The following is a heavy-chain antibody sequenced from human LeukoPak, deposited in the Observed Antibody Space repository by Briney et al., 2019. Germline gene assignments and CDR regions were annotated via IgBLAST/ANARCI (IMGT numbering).Heavy chain of an antibody. D-gene: IGHD6-13*01. CDR3: AKAAAAPGFDF. V-gene: IGHV3-23*01. J-gene: IGHJ4*02. Sequence: GGSLRLSCAASGFTFSSSAMSWVRQVPGKGLEWVSGISASGGSTSYADSVRGRFTISRDNSKNTLYVQMNSLRDEDTALYYCAKAAAAPGFDFWGQGTLVTVSS. CDR1: GFTFSSSA. CDR2: ISASGGST.